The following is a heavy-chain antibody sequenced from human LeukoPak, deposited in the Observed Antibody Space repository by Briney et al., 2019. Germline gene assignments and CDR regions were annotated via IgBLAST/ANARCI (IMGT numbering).Heavy chain of an antibody. J-gene: IGHJ6*02. V-gene: IGHV1-46*01. D-gene: IGHD3-22*01. CDR2: INPSGGST. Sequence: VSVKVSCKASGYTFTSYYMHWVRQAPGQGLEWMGIINPSGGSTSYAQKFQGRVTMTRDTSTSTVYMELSSLRSEDTAVYYCARDMIVVVIKGRYGMDVWGQGTTVTVSS. CDR1: GYTFTSYY. CDR3: ARDMIVVVIKGRYGMDV.